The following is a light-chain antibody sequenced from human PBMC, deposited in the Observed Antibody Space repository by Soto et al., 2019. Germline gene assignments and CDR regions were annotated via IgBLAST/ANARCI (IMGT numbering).Light chain of an antibody. Sequence: ETVLTQSPATLSVSPRERATLSCRASQSVRSNLAWYQQRPGQAPRLLISGASTRATGIPARFSGSGSGTEFTLTISSLQSEDLAIYYCQQYNDWPPWTFGQGTKVEIK. CDR3: QQYNDWPPWT. J-gene: IGKJ1*01. CDR2: GAS. CDR1: QSVRSN. V-gene: IGKV3-15*01.